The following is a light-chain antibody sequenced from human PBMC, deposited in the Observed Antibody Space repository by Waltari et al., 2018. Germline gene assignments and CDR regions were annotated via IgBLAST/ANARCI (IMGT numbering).Light chain of an antibody. V-gene: IGKV4-1*01. CDR2: WAS. Sequence: DIVMTQSPDSLAVSLGERATINCKSSQSVLHSSQNKNFLAWYQHKPRQPPKLLIYWASTRLSEVPDRFSGSGSGTDFTLTISGLQAEDVAVYYCQQYYTTPHTFGQGTKLEIK. J-gene: IGKJ2*01. CDR1: QSVLHSSQNKNF. CDR3: QQYYTTPHT.